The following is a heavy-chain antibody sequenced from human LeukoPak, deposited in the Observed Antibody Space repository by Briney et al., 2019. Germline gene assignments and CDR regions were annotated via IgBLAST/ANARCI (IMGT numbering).Heavy chain of an antibody. J-gene: IGHJ5*02. Sequence: PSETLSLTCTVSGGSISSQYWSWIRQPPGKGLEWIGYIYYSGSTNYNPSLKSRVTISVDTSKNQSSWRLSAVTAADTAVYYCARVLIAAAGTVWFDAWGQGTMVT. CDR3: ARVLIAAAGTVWFDA. D-gene: IGHD6-13*01. CDR2: IYYSGST. V-gene: IGHV4-59*11. CDR1: GGSISSQY.